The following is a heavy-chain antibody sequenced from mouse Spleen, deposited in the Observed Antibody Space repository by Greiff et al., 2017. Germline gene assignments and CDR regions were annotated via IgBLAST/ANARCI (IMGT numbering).Heavy chain of an antibody. CDR3: ARGGGDGYFAY. CDR1: GYSFTSYY. V-gene: IGHV1-66*01. D-gene: IGHD2-3*01. J-gene: IGHJ3*01. CDR2: IYPGSGNT. Sequence: VQGVESGPELVKPGASVKISCKASGYSFTSYYIHWVKQRPGQGLEWIGWIYPGSGNTKYNEKFKGKATLTADTSSSTAYMQLSSLTSEDSAVYYCARGGGDGYFAYWGQGTLVTVSA.